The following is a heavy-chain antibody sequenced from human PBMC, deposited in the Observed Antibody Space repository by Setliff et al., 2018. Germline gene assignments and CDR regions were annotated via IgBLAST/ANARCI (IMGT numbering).Heavy chain of an antibody. J-gene: IGHJ6*03. CDR2: ISAYNGNT. CDR1: GYTFTSYG. Sequence: GASVKVSCKASGYTFTSYGISWVRQAPGQGLEWMGWISAYNGNTNYAQKLQGRVTMTTDTSTSTAYMELRSLRTEDTGVYYCAREGVDTRSSTDYRYYMDVWGKGTTVTVS. CDR3: AREGVDTRSSTDYRYYMDV. D-gene: IGHD5-18*01. V-gene: IGHV1-18*01.